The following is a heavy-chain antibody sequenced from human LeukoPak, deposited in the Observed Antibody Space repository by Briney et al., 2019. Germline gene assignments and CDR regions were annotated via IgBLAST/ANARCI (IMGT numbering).Heavy chain of an antibody. Sequence: GGSLRLSCAASRFTFSSYSMNWVRQAPGKGLEWVSSISSSSSYIYYADSVKGRFTISRDNAKNSLYLQMNSLRAEDTAVYYCAREGGIAYYDSSGYSYFDYWGQGTLVTVSS. D-gene: IGHD3-22*01. CDR3: AREGGIAYYDSSGYSYFDY. CDR2: ISSSSSYI. V-gene: IGHV3-21*01. CDR1: RFTFSSYS. J-gene: IGHJ4*02.